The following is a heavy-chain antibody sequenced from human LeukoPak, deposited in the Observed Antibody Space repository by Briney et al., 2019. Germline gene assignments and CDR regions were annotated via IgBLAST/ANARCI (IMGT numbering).Heavy chain of an antibody. CDR1: GGTFSSYA. J-gene: IGHJ6*03. V-gene: IGHV1-69*05. CDR3: ASYIVVEKTYYYYMDV. D-gene: IGHD2-2*01. Sequence: SVRVSCKASGGTFSSYAISWVRQAPGQGLEWMGRIIPIFGTANYAQKFQGRVTITTDESTSTAYMELSSLRSEDTAVYYCASYIVVEKTYYYYMDVWGKGTTVTVSS. CDR2: IIPIFGTA.